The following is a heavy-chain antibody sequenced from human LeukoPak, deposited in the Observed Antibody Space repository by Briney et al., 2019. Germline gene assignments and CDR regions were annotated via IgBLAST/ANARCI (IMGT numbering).Heavy chain of an antibody. J-gene: IGHJ4*02. V-gene: IGHV4-59*01. Sequence: PSETLSLTCTVSGASITTYYWSWLRQSPGKGLEWIGYISYSRGSNYNPSLKSRVTISVDTSKNQFSLKLTSVTAADTAVYYCTRGERLGLDSWGQGTLVTVSS. CDR2: ISYSRGS. D-gene: IGHD6-19*01. CDR1: GASITTYY. CDR3: TRGERLGLDS.